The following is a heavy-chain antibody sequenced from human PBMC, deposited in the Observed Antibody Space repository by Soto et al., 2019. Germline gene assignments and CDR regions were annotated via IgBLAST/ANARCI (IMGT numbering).Heavy chain of an antibody. V-gene: IGHV3-74*01. CDR2: INGDGSRT. Sequence: PGGSLRLSCAASGFTFGNNWMHWVRQAPGKGLVWVSRINGDGSRTNYADSVRGRFTISRDNAKNTLFLQMNGLRAEDTAVYYCATVGTGSYNWLDPWGQGTLVTVSS. CDR3: ATVGTGSYNWLDP. J-gene: IGHJ5*02. D-gene: IGHD1-26*01. CDR1: GFTFGNNW.